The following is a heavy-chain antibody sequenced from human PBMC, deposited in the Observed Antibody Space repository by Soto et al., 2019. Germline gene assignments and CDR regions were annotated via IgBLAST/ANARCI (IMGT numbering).Heavy chain of an antibody. CDR1: GGSISNVNYC. D-gene: IGHD7-27*01. CDR2: IYDGGST. CDR3: TRGPSGDKVDY. V-gene: IGHV4-30-4*01. Sequence: QVQLQESGPGLVKPSQTLSLTCTVSGGSISNVNYCWSWIRQSPDKGLEWIGQIYDGGSTYHNPSPRSRLTILVDTSKNHFSPKPSSVRAADTAGYYCTRGPSGDKVDYWGQGTLVTVSS. J-gene: IGHJ4*02.